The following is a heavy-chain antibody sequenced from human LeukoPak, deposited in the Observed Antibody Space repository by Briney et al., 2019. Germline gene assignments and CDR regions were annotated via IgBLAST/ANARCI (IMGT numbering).Heavy chain of an antibody. CDR1: GFTFSSYG. J-gene: IGHJ4*02. Sequence: GGSLRLSCAASGFTFSSYGMHWVRQAPGKGLEWVAVISYDGSNKYYADSVKGRFTISRDNSKNTLYLQMNSLRAEDTAVYYCAKGDCSSTSCYSGYDYWGQGTLVTVSS. D-gene: IGHD2-2*01. CDR3: AKGDCSSTSCYSGYDY. V-gene: IGHV3-30*18. CDR2: ISYDGSNK.